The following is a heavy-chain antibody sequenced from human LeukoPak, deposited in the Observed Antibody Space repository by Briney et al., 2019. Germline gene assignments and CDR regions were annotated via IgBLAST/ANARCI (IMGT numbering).Heavy chain of an antibody. CDR3: ASSSGWGPYGMDV. CDR1: GFTFSSYA. D-gene: IGHD6-19*01. V-gene: IGHV3-23*01. J-gene: IGHJ6*02. CDR2: ISGSGGST. Sequence: GGSLRLSCAASGFTFSSYAMSWVRQAPGKGLEWVSAISGSGGSTYYADSVKGRFTISRDNSKNTLYLQMNSLRAEDTAVYYCASSSGWGPYGMDVWGQGTTVTVSS.